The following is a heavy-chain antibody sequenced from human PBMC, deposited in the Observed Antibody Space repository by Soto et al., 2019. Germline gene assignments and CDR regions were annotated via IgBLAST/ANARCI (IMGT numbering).Heavy chain of an antibody. CDR1: GGSISSGGYY. V-gene: IGHV4-31*03. Sequence: SETLSLTCTVSGGSISSGGYYWSWIRQHPGKDLEWIGYIYYSGSTYYNPSLKSRVTISVDTSKNQFSLKLSSVTAADTAVYYCARDFVDIAVAGTYPFEFRGQGTMVTVSS. D-gene: IGHD6-19*01. CDR3: ARDFVDIAVAGTYPFEF. J-gene: IGHJ3*01. CDR2: IYYSGST.